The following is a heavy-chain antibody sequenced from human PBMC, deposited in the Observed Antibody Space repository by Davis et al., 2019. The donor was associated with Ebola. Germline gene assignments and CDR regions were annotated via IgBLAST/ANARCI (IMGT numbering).Heavy chain of an antibody. CDR1: EGTFSSYA. V-gene: IGHV1-69*04. CDR3: ARDRVGVGLLGY. Sequence: SVKVSCKASEGTFSSYAISWVRQAPGQGLEWMGRIIPILGIANYAQKPQGRVTMTTDTSTSTAYMELRSLRSDDTAVYYCARDRVGVGLLGYWGQGTLVTVSS. D-gene: IGHD2-15*01. CDR2: IIPILGIA. J-gene: IGHJ4*02.